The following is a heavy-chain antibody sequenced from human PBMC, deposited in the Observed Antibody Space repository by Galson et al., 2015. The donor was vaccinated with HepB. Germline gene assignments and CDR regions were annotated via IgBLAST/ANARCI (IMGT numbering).Heavy chain of an antibody. Sequence: SVKVSCKASGGTFSSYAISWVRQAPGQGLEWMGRIIPILGIANYAQKFHGRVTITADKSTSTAYMELSSLRSEDTAVYYCANTYYDIYDPWGQGTLVTVSS. V-gene: IGHV1-69*04. CDR3: ANTYYDIYDP. D-gene: IGHD3-9*01. CDR1: GGTFSSYA. J-gene: IGHJ5*02. CDR2: IIPILGIA.